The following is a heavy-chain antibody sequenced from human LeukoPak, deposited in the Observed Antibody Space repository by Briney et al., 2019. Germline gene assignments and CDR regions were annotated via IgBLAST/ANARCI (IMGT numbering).Heavy chain of an antibody. J-gene: IGHJ3*02. Sequence: SETLSLTCTVSGGSISGYYWSWIRQPPGKGLEWIGYIYHSGSTYYNPSLKSRVTISVDRSENQFSLKLSSVTAADTAVYYCARSLRVLEWLSPPDAFDIWGQGTMVTVSS. CDR1: GGSISGYY. D-gene: IGHD3-3*01. CDR2: IYHSGST. CDR3: ARSLRVLEWLSPPDAFDI. V-gene: IGHV4-59*12.